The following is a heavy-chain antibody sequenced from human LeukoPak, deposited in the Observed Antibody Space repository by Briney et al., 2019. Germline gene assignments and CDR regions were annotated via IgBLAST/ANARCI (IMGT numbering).Heavy chain of an antibody. V-gene: IGHV3-7*01. CDR2: IKQDGSET. D-gene: IGHD3-10*01. Sequence: PGGSLRLSCAASGFTFGNFWMSWVRQAPGKGLEWVANIKQDGSETYHVDSVKGRFTISRDNAKNSLYLQMNSLRAEDTAVYYCARMVRETDYWGQGTLVIVSS. J-gene: IGHJ4*02. CDR3: ARMVRETDY. CDR1: GFTFGNFW.